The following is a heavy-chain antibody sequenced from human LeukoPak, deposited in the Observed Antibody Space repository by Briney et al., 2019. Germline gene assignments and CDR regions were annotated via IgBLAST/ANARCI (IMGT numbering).Heavy chain of an antibody. V-gene: IGHV1-18*01. CDR3: ARPRVAGSFDY. J-gene: IGHJ4*02. CDR2: ISGYNGNT. CDR1: GYTFTSYG. Sequence: ASVTVSCKTSGYTFTSYGISWVRQAPGQGLEWMGWISGYNGNTNYAQEFQDRVTMTTDTSTTTAYMELRSLRSDDTAVYYCARPRVAGSFDYWGQGTLVTVSS. D-gene: IGHD6-19*01.